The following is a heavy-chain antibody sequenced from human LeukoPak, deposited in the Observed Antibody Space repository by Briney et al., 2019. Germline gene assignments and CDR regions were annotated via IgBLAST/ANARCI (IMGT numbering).Heavy chain of an antibody. CDR1: GFTFSSYA. CDR2: ISGNGGGT. Sequence: GGSLRLSCAASGFTFSSYAMSWLRQAPGKGLEWVSAISGNGGGTYYADSVKGRFTISRDNSKNTLYLQMNSLSAEDTAVYFCAKPSPYGGVGYWGQGTLVTVSS. V-gene: IGHV3-23*01. D-gene: IGHD4-23*01. CDR3: AKPSPYGGVGY. J-gene: IGHJ4*02.